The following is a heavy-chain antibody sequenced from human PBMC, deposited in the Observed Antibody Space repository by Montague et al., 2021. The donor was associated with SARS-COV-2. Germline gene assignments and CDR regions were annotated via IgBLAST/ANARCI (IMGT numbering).Heavy chain of an antibody. Sequence: SETLSLTCTVSGGSISSNSYYWAWIRQPPGKGLEWIGSIYYSGSTYYNPSLKSRVTTSVDTSKNQFSLKLSSVTAADTAVYYCARGMRRPYYYYYGMDVWGQGTTVTVSS. J-gene: IGHJ6*02. CDR2: IYYSGST. CDR3: ARGMRRPYYYYYGMDV. CDR1: GGSISSNSYY. V-gene: IGHV4-39*01.